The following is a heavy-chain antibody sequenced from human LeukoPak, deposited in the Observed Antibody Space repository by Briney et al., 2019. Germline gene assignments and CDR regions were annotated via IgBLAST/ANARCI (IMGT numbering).Heavy chain of an antibody. D-gene: IGHD6-19*01. Sequence: PSETLSLTCTVSGGSINNYYWSWIRQPPGKGLEWIGYIIYSGSTNYNPSLKSRVTMSVDTSKNQFSLKLSSVTAADTAVYYCARDTRIAVAGTYYYYYMDVWGKGTTVTVSS. CDR1: GGSINNYY. J-gene: IGHJ6*03. CDR2: IIYSGST. CDR3: ARDTRIAVAGTYYYYYMDV. V-gene: IGHV4-59*12.